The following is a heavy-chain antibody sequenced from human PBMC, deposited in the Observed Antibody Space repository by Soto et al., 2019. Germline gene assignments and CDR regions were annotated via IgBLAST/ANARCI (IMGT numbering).Heavy chain of an antibody. J-gene: IGHJ4*02. CDR3: ARDLSRTTMIVLVTRAY. CDR2: ISSSSRTI. D-gene: IGHD3-22*01. Sequence: EVQLVESGGGLVQPGGSLRLSCAASGFTFSSYSMNWVRQAPGKGLEWVSCISSSSRTIYYADSVKGRFTISRDNAKNSLYLQMNSLRDEDTAVYYCARDLSRTTMIVLVTRAYWGQGTLVTVSS. V-gene: IGHV3-48*02. CDR1: GFTFSSYS.